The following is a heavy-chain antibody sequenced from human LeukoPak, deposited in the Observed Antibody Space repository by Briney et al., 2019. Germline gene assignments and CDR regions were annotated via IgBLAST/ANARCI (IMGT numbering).Heavy chain of an antibody. CDR3: ARILRDYVVDY. Sequence: SQTLSLTCTVSGGSISSGGYYWSWIRQHPGKGLEWIGYIYYSGSTYYNPSLKSRVTISVDTSKNQFSLKLSSVTATDTAVFYCARILRDYVVDYWGQGTLVTVSS. D-gene: IGHD4-17*01. J-gene: IGHJ4*02. CDR1: GGSISSGGYY. CDR2: IYYSGST. V-gene: IGHV4-31*03.